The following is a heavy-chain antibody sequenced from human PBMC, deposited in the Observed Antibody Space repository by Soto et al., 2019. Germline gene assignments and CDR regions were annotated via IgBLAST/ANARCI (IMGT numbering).Heavy chain of an antibody. CDR3: AREDSIIISAVSDF. J-gene: IGHJ4*02. Sequence: GGSLRLSCTVSGFAFNNYGINWVRQAPGKGLEWVSSISKSDYTYYSDSVKGRFTISRDNAKNSVSLQMNTLRVEDTAVYYCAREDSIIISAVSDFWGQGTLVTVSS. V-gene: IGHV3-21*01. D-gene: IGHD3-22*01. CDR1: GFAFNNYG. CDR2: ISKSDYT.